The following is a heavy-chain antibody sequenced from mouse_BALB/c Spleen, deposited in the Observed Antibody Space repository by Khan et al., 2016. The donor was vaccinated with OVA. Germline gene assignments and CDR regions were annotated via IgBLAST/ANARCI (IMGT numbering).Heavy chain of an antibody. J-gene: IGHJ3*01. CDR1: GFNIKDTY. CDR2: IDPANGDV. D-gene: IGHD2-10*01. V-gene: IGHV14-3*02. CDR3: IRGAYSGLFAY. Sequence: VQLQQSGADFVKPGASVKLSCTASGFNIKDTYMHWINQRPQQGLVWIGRIDPANGDVKYDPKFQDKATIAADASSNTAYLQLSSLTSEDTAVYYSIRGAYSGLFAYWGQGTLVTVSA.